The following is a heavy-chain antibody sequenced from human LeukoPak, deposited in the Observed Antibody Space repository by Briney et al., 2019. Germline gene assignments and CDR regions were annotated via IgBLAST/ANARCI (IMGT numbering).Heavy chain of an antibody. J-gene: IGHJ4*02. CDR2: MNPNSGNT. D-gene: IGHD1-26*01. Sequence: ASVKVSCKASGYTFTSYDINWVRQATGQGLEWMGRMNPNSGNTGYAQKFQGRVTITRNTSISTAYMELSSLRSEDTAVYYCARGRGATTRGVYYFDYWGQGTLVTVSS. V-gene: IGHV1-8*03. CDR1: GYTFTSYD. CDR3: ARGRGATTRGVYYFDY.